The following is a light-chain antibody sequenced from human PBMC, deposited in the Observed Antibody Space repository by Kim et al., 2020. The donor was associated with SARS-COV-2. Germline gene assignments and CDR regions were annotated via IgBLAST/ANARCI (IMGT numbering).Light chain of an antibody. CDR3: QQYNGWPLT. Sequence: SLGKSATLSCRTSQSVGTNLAWYQQKPGQAPRLLIYDISTRAIGTPARFSGSGSGTDFTLTITSLQSEDSAVYYCQQYNGWPLTFGGGTKVDIK. CDR2: DIS. V-gene: IGKV3-15*01. CDR1: QSVGTN. J-gene: IGKJ4*01.